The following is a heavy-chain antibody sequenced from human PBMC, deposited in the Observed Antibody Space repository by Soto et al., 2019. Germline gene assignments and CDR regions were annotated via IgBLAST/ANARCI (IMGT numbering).Heavy chain of an antibody. V-gene: IGHV6-1*01. CDR1: GGSVSSNTAS. D-gene: IGHD5-12*01. Sequence: SQTLSVTCAISGGSVSSNTASLNLIRHAASRGLEWLGRTYFRSKWYNDYAVSVKSRIIINPDTSNNQFSLQLNSVTPEDTAVYFCAKGDNLGPKTGYAFDPWGQGIMVTVSS. CDR2: TYFRSKWYN. CDR3: AKGDNLGPKTGYAFDP. J-gene: IGHJ5*02.